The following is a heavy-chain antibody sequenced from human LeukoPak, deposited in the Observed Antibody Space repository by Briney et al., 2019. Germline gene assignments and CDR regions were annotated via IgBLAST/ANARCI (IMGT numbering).Heavy chain of an antibody. CDR3: ATDFYDST. Sequence: GGSLRLSCATSGFSFSNAWMNWVRQAPGKGLEWVGRIRSNSDGGTIDYAAPVKGRSTLSRDDSKTTLYLQMNSLQTEDTAVYYCATDFYDSTWGQGTLVTVSS. V-gene: IGHV3-15*07. J-gene: IGHJ5*02. CDR1: GFSFSNAW. CDR2: IRSNSDGGTI. D-gene: IGHD3-22*01.